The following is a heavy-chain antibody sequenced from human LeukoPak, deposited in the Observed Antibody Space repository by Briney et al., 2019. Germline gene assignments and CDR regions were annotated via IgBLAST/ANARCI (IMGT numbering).Heavy chain of an antibody. CDR2: IKQDGSEK. D-gene: IGHD3-9*01. Sequence: PGGSLRLSCAASGFTFSSYWMSWVRQAPGKGLEWVANIKQDGSEKYYVDSVKGRFTISRDNAKNSLYLQMNSLRAEDTAVYYCARESELRYFDWPNLPLDYWGQGTLVTVSS. CDR1: GFTFSSYW. V-gene: IGHV3-7*01. J-gene: IGHJ4*02. CDR3: ARESELRYFDWPNLPLDY.